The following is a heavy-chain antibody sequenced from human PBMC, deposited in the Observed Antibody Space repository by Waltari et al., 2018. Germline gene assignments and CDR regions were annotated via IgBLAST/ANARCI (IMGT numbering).Heavy chain of an antibody. J-gene: IGHJ4*02. CDR3: ARDEMATIMN. V-gene: IGHV4-61*02. Sequence: QVQLQESGPGLVKPSQTLSLTCTVSGGSISSGSYYWSWIRQPAGKGLEWIGRIYTSGSPNYTPSLKSRVTISVDTSKNQFSLKLSSVTAADTAVYYCARDEMATIMNWGQGTLVTVSS. D-gene: IGHD5-12*01. CDR2: IYTSGSP. CDR1: GGSISSGSYY.